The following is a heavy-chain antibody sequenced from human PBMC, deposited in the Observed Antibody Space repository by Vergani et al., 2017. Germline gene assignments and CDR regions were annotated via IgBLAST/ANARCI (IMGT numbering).Heavy chain of an antibody. CDR3: AIRGSYYDSSGYYQEYFQH. CDR1: GDTFTTST. D-gene: IGHD3-22*01. Sequence: QVQMVQSGPEVKKPGSSVRVSCKASGDTFTTSTIAWVRQAPGQGFEWMGRIIPIIGTANYAQKFQGRVTITADESTSTAYMELSSLRSEDTAVYYCAIRGSYYDSSGYYQEYFQHWGQGTLVTVSS. CDR2: IIPIIGTA. V-gene: IGHV1-69*08. J-gene: IGHJ1*01.